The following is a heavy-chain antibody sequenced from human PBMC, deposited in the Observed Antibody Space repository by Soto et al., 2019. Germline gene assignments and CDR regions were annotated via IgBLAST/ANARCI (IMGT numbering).Heavy chain of an antibody. V-gene: IGHV4-30-4*01. Sequence: ASETLSLTCTVFGGSISSVDYYWSWIRQPPGKDLEWIGYIYYSGITYCNPSLKSRGTISVDTSKNHCSLKMRSVTAADTSVYNCARGRGSGGFETRGQGTLVPVSS. CDR2: IYYSGIT. D-gene: IGHD2-15*01. CDR1: GGSISSVDYY. CDR3: ARGRGSGGFET. J-gene: IGHJ5*02.